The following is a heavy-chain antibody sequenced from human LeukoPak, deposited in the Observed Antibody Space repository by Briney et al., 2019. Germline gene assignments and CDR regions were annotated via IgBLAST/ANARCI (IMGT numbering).Heavy chain of an antibody. D-gene: IGHD6-13*01. V-gene: IGHV4-59*01. J-gene: IGHJ4*02. Sequence: PSETLSLTCIVSGGSIRGYFWTWIRQPPGKGLEWIGYIYYSGSTNYNPSLKSRVTIAVDTSKNQFSLRLSSVTAADTAVYYCAMAYSSSWYYFDYWGQGTLVTVSS. CDR2: IYYSGST. CDR3: AMAYSSSWYYFDY. CDR1: GGSIRGYF.